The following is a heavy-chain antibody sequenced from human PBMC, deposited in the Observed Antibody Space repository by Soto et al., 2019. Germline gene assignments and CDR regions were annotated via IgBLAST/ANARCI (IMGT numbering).Heavy chain of an antibody. CDR2: ISGSGGST. D-gene: IGHD2-21*01. Sequence: EVQLLESGGGLVQPGGSLRLSCAASGFTFSSYAMSWVRQAPGKGLEWVSAISGSGGSTYYADSVKGRFTISRDNSKNTLYLQMNNLRAEDTAVYYCAKIKAIRDMWGCFDYWGQGTLVTVSS. CDR3: AKIKAIRDMWGCFDY. CDR1: GFTFSSYA. V-gene: IGHV3-23*01. J-gene: IGHJ4*02.